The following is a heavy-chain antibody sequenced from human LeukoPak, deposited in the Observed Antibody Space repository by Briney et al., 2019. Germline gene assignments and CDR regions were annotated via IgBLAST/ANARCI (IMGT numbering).Heavy chain of an antibody. D-gene: IGHD6-13*01. J-gene: IGHJ5*02. Sequence: SQTLSLTCAISGDSVSSSSAAWNWIRQSPSRGLEWLGRTYYRSKWYNDYAVSVKSRITINPDTSKNQFSLQLNSVTPEDTAVYYCARDSGSSSWYEYYWFDPWGQGTLVTVSS. V-gene: IGHV6-1*01. CDR3: ARDSGSSSWYEYYWFDP. CDR2: TYYRSKWYN. CDR1: GDSVSSSSAA.